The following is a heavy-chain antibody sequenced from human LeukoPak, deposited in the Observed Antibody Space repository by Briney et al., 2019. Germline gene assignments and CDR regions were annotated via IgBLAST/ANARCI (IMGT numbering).Heavy chain of an antibody. CDR1: GYTFTSYY. CDR3: ASGTPSGGYGNFDY. CDR2: INPSGGST. Sequence: ASVTVSCTASGYTFTSYYMHWVRQAPGQGLEWTGLINPSGGSTSYAQKFQGRVTMTRDTSTSTVYMELSNLRSEDTAVYYCASGTPSGGYGNFDYWGQGTLVTVSS. J-gene: IGHJ4*02. D-gene: IGHD1-26*01. V-gene: IGHV1-46*01.